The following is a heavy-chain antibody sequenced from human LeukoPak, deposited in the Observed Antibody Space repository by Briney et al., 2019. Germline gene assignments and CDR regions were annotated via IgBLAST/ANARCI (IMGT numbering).Heavy chain of an antibody. D-gene: IGHD3-22*01. V-gene: IGHV3-15*01. CDR3: TNFNDRDAFDI. CDR1: GIAFSKDW. CDR2: IKSKTDGGTT. Sequence: GGSLRLSCAASGIAFSKDWMNWVRQAPGKGLEWVGRIKSKTDGGTTDYAAPVKGRFTISRDDSKNTLYLQMDSLKTGDTAVYYCTNFNDRDAFDIWGQGTMVTVSS. J-gene: IGHJ3*02.